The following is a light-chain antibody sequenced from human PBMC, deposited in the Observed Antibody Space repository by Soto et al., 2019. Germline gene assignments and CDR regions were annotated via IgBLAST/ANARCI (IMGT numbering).Light chain of an antibody. CDR3: QQRSNWPPFT. CDR1: QSVSSN. CDR2: DVS. J-gene: IGKJ3*01. V-gene: IGKV3-11*01. Sequence: IVMTQSPATLSVSPRDRPPLSCSASQSVSSNLAWYQQKPGQAPRLLLYDVSNRAPGIPARFSGSGSGTDFTLTISSLEPEDFAVYYCQQRSNWPPFTFGPGTKVDI.